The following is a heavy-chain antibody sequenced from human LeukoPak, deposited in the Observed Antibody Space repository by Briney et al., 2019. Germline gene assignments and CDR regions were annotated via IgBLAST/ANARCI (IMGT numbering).Heavy chain of an antibody. V-gene: IGHV3-30*18. Sequence: GRSLRLSCAASGFTFSSYGMHWVRQAPGKGLEWVAVISYDGSNKYYADSVKGRFTISRDNSKSTLYLQMNSLRAEDTAVYYCAKVMVRGVNPGVYFDYWGQGTLVTVSS. CDR1: GFTFSSYG. CDR3: AKVMVRGVNPGVYFDY. J-gene: IGHJ4*02. CDR2: ISYDGSNK. D-gene: IGHD3-10*01.